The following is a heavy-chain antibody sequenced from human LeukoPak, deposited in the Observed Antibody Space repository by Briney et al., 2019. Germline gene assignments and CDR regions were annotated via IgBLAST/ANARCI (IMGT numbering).Heavy chain of an antibody. CDR2: MNPNSGNT. D-gene: IGHD6-13*01. Sequence: ASVKVSCKASGYTFTSYDINWVRQATGQGLEWMGWMNPNSGNTGYAQKFQGRVTITRNTSISTAYMELSSLRSEDTAVYYCATDLQVLRLGYGYSSSWYGLGYWGQGTLVTVSS. J-gene: IGHJ4*02. CDR3: ATDLQVLRLGYGYSSSWYGLGY. CDR1: GYTFTSYD. V-gene: IGHV1-8*03.